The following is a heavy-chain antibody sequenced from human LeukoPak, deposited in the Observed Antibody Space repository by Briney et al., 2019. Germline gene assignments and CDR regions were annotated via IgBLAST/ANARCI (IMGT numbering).Heavy chain of an antibody. CDR1: GYTFTSYA. V-gene: IGHV1-3*01. Sequence: GASVKVSCKASGYTFTSYAMHWVRQAPGQGLEWMGWISAYNGNTNYAQKLQGRVTMTMDPSISTAYMELSSLRSEDTAVYYCARRSDDYDSSAYYHWGQGTLITVSS. D-gene: IGHD3-22*01. J-gene: IGHJ4*02. CDR2: ISAYNGNT. CDR3: ARRSDDYDSSAYYH.